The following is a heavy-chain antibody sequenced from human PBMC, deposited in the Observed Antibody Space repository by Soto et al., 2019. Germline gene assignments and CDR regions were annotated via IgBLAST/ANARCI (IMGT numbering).Heavy chain of an antibody. J-gene: IGHJ5*02. CDR3: ARDLQAGTDNVNWFAP. V-gene: IGHV3-30*04. Sequence: QVQLVESGGGVVQPGRYLRLSCAASGFSISRSAMHWVRKAPGKGLVWVAVIAYDGSNRWYADSAKGRFTISRDNSKNTVYLQMSSLRGEDTAVHYCARDLQAGTDNVNWFAPWGQGTLVTVSS. CDR2: IAYDGSNR. D-gene: IGHD1-1*01. CDR1: GFSISRSA.